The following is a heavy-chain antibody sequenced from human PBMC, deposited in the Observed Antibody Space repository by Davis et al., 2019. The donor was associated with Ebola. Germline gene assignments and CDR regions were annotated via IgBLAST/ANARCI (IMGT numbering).Heavy chain of an antibody. CDR3: ARMPRGYLDEGYALDV. V-gene: IGHV5-51*01. J-gene: IGHJ6*02. D-gene: IGHD2-15*01. CDR1: GYMFAKYW. Sequence: GKSLKISCQGSGYMFAKYWIGWVRQVSGKGLEWMGIVYPGDSDITYSPSFPGQVTISVDKSLSTTFLQWSTLKASDTAIYYCARMPRGYLDEGYALDVWGQVTTVTVSS. CDR2: VYPGDSDI.